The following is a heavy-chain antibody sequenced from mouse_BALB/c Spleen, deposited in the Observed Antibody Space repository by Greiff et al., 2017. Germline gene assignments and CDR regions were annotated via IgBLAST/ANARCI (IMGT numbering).Heavy chain of an antibody. V-gene: IGHV1-87*01. CDR1: GYTFTSYW. J-gene: IGHJ2*01. D-gene: IGHD1-2*01. Sequence: QVQLQQSGAELARPGASVKLSCKASGYTFTSYWMQWVKQRPGQGLEWIGAIYPGDGDTRYTQKFKGKATLTADKSSSTAYMQLSSLASEDSAVYYCAREDYGYGDYWGQGTTLTVSS. CDR2: IYPGDGDT. CDR3: AREDYGYGDY.